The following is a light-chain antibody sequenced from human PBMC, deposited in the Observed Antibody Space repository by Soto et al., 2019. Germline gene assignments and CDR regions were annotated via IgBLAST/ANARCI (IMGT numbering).Light chain of an antibody. CDR2: GAS. V-gene: IGKV3D-15*01. Sequence: VLTQAPDTLSVSPGERATLSCRASQAINNNVAWYQLKDGQVPRLLIYGASTRATGIPARFSGSGSGTEFTLSISSLQSEDFATYYCQQYNVYSWTFGQGTKVDIK. CDR1: QAINNN. J-gene: IGKJ1*01. CDR3: QQYNVYSWT.